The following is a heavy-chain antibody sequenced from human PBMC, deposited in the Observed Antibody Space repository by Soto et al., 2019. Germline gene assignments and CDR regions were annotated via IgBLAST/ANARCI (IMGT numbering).Heavy chain of an antibody. CDR3: ARDSYAPHV. CDR1: GFTFSNYW. V-gene: IGHV3-74*03. Sequence: EEKLLESGGGSVQPGGSLRLSCAASGFTFSNYWMHWVRQAPGKGLVWVSRINIDGSGTTYADSVKGRFTISRDNAKTPVFLEMKNLRAEDTAVYYCARDSYAPHVWGQGTTVTVS. J-gene: IGHJ6*02. CDR2: INIDGSGT. D-gene: IGHD4-17*01.